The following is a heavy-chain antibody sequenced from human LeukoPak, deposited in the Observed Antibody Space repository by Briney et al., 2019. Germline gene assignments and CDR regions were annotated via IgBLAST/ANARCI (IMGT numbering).Heavy chain of an antibody. Sequence: TGGSLRLSCAGSGFIFSDYSLIWVRQAPGKGLEWVSGISWSSGIIGYADSVKGRFTISRDNAKNSLDLQMESLRAEDTAVYYCAKDTGSPADAITMEDNAFDIWGQGTMVTVSS. CDR2: ISWSSGII. D-gene: IGHD3-3*01. J-gene: IGHJ3*02. CDR3: AKDTGSPADAITMEDNAFDI. V-gene: IGHV3-9*01. CDR1: GFIFSDYS.